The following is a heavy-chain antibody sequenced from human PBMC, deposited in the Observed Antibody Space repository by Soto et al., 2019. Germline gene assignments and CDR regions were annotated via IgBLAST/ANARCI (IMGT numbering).Heavy chain of an antibody. D-gene: IGHD6-25*01. CDR2: ISGSGGTT. J-gene: IGHJ4*02. V-gene: IGHV3-23*01. Sequence: EVQLLESGGGLVQPGRSLRLSCAASGFTFSNYAMSWVRQAPGQGLDWVSAISGSGGTTYYEDSVKGRFTISRDNSTNTLFLPMNSLRAEDAAVYYCAKFFVETGSNSGWPWSFHYWGQGTLVTVSS. CDR3: AKFFVETGSNSGWPWSFHY. CDR1: GFTFSNYA.